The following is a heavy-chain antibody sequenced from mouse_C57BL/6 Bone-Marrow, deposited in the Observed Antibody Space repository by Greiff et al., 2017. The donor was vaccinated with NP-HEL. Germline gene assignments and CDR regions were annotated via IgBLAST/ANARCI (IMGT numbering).Heavy chain of an antibody. CDR3: ARLSSGYAMDY. CDR1: GYTFTSYW. CDR2: IHPNSGST. J-gene: IGHJ4*01. V-gene: IGHV1-64*01. Sequence: QVQLQQSGAELVKPGASVKLSCKASGYTFTSYWMHWVKQRPGQGLEWIGMIHPNSGSTNYNEKFKSKATLTVDKSSSTAYMQLSSLTSEDSAVYYCARLSSGYAMDYWGQGTSVTVSS. D-gene: IGHD3-2*02.